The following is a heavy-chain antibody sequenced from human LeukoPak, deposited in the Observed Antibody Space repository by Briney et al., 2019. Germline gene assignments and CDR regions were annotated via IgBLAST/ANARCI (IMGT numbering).Heavy chain of an antibody. CDR2: INHSGST. CDR3: ASSCSGGSCSTPTRLDY. J-gene: IGHJ4*02. CDR1: GGSFSGYY. D-gene: IGHD2-15*01. Sequence: SETLSLTCAVYGGSFSGYYWSWIRQPPGKGLEWIGEINHSGSTNYNPSLKSRVTISVGTSKNQFSLKLSSVTAADTAMYYCASSCSGGSCSTPTRLDYWGQGTLVTVSS. V-gene: IGHV4-34*01.